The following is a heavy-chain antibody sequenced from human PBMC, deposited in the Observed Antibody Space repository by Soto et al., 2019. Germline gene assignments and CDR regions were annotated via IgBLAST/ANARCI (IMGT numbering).Heavy chain of an antibody. D-gene: IGHD2-21*02. Sequence: SETLSLTCTVSGGSISSTNYYWGWIRQPPGKGLEWIGSIYHSGRTYYNPSLKSRVSISIDTSKNQFSLKLSSVTAADTALYYCARQRTTVVTQAYFDYWGQGALVTVSS. V-gene: IGHV4-39*01. CDR2: IYHSGRT. CDR3: ARQRTTVVTQAYFDY. J-gene: IGHJ4*02. CDR1: GGSISSTNYY.